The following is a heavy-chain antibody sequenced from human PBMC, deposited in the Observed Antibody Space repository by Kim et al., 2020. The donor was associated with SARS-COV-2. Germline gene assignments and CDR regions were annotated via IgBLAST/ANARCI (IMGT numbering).Heavy chain of an antibody. Sequence: GGSLRLSCAASGFTFDDYAMHWVRQASGKGLEWVASITWSSNNIAYADSVKGRFTISRDNAKNSLYLEMNSLRAEDTALYYCAKVSSGYFDWFGYFDYWGQGTLVTVSS. CDR2: ITWSSNNI. V-gene: IGHV3-9*01. CDR3: AKVSSGYFDWFGYFDY. D-gene: IGHD3-9*01. J-gene: IGHJ4*02. CDR1: GFTFDDYA.